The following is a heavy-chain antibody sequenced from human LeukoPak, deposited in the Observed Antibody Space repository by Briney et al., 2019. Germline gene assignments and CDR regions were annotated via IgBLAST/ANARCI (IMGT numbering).Heavy chain of an antibody. J-gene: IGHJ4*02. CDR2: IYYSGST. CDR1: GGSISSYY. CDR3: ARGVSYGDYFDY. V-gene: IGHV4-59*01. Sequence: SETLSLTCIVSGGSISSYYWSWIRQPPGKGLERIGYIYYSGSTNYNPSLKSRVTISVDTSKNQFSLKLSSVTAADTAVYYCARGVSYGDYFDYWSQGTLVTVSS. D-gene: IGHD4-17*01.